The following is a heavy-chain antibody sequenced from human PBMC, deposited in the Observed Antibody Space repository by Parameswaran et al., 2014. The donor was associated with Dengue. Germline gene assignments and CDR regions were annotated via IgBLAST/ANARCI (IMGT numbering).Heavy chain of an antibody. J-gene: IGHJ6*02. D-gene: IGHD3-10*01. V-gene: IGHV3-66*01. CDR3: ARVVRGNYYYYGMDV. Sequence: RWIRQPPGKGLEWVSVIYSGGSTYYADSVKGRFTISRDNSKNTLYLQMNSLRAEDTAVYYCARVVRGNYYYYGMDVWGQGTTVTVSS. CDR2: IYSGGST.